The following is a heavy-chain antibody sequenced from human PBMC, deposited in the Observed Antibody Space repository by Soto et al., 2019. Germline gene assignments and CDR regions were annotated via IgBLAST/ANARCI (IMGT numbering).Heavy chain of an antibody. D-gene: IGHD2-2*01. CDR3: ARDSMPTEGFDY. V-gene: IGHV4-31*03. CDR2: IYYSGST. CDR1: GGSISSGGYY. Sequence: PSETLSLTCTVSGGSISSGGYYWSWIRQHPGKGLEWIGYIYYSGSTYYNPSLKSRVTISVDTSKNQFSLKLSSVTAADTAVYYCARDSMPTEGFDYWGQGTLVTVSS. J-gene: IGHJ4*02.